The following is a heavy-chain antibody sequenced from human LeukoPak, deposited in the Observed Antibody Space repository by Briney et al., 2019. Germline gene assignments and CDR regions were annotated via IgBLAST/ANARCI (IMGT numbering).Heavy chain of an antibody. D-gene: IGHD5-18*01. CDR3: AKDWIQFNRVFDCFDS. J-gene: IGHJ4*02. Sequence: GGSLRLSCATSGFPFETNAMSWVRQAPGKGLEWVATIGNTETFYADFVTGRFTISRDNSKNTVNLQVNRLRVEDTAIYYCAKDWIQFNRVFDCFDSWGQGTLVTVSS. CDR1: GFPFETNA. V-gene: IGHV3-23*01. CDR2: IGNTET.